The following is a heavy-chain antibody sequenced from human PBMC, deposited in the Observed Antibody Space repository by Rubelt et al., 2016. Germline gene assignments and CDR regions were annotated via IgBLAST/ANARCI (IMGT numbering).Heavy chain of an antibody. D-gene: IGHD3-22*01. Sequence: QVQLQQWGAGLLKPSETLSLTCAVYGGSFSGYYWSWIRQPPGKGLEWIGEINHSGTTNYNPSLKSRVTISVDTAENQFSLKLSSVTAADTAVYYCARTSGYYYVVDYWGQGTLVTVSS. J-gene: IGHJ4*02. CDR2: INHSGTT. V-gene: IGHV4-34*01. CDR1: GGSFSGYY. CDR3: ARTSGYYYVVDY.